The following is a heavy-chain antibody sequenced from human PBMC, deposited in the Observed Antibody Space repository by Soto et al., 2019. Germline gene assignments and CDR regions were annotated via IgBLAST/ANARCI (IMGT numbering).Heavy chain of an antibody. CDR1: GFTFSTFA. CDR2: ISYDGSKK. J-gene: IGHJ5*02. D-gene: IGHD1-26*01. V-gene: IGHV3-30-3*01. CDR3: ARDLHVGASNWFDP. Sequence: QGQLVESGGGGVQPGRSLRLSCAASGFTFSTFAMHWVRQAPGKGLECVALISYDGSKKYYADYLKGRFTISRDNSTNTLFLPVHRLRAEDTAVYSFARDLHVGASNWFDPWGQGTLVTVSS.